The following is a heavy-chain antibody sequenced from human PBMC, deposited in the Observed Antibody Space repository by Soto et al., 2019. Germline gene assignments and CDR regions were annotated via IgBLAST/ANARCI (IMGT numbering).Heavy chain of an antibody. CDR1: GSSISSHY. CDR3: ARNRAGYHDSSAYYPTYFDN. J-gene: IGHJ4*02. D-gene: IGHD3-22*01. CDR2: IYHSGTT. V-gene: IGHV4-59*11. Sequence: SETLSLTCTVSGSSISSHYCSRVRQSPGKGLEWIGYIYHSGTTNSNPSLRSRVTMSVDTSKIRFALKLTSVTAADTAVYYCARNRAGYHDSSAYYPTYFDNCGRGILVPSSS.